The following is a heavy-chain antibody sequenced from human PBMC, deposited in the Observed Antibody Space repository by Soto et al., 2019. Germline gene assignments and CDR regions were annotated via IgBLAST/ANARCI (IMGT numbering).Heavy chain of an antibody. J-gene: IGHJ4*02. Sequence: LSCSASGFTFSTYPISWFRQAPGKGLEWVALISFDGSNKYYADSVKGRFTISRDNSENMVYLQMNSLRAEDTAVYYCACLAWFGDPVPPFDCWGQGTVVTVSS. CDR3: ACLAWFGDPVPPFDC. V-gene: IGHV3-30-3*01. CDR1: GFTFSTYP. CDR2: ISFDGSNK. D-gene: IGHD3-10*01.